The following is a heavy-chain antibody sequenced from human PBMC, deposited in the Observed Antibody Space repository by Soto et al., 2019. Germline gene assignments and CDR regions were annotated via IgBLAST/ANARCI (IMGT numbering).Heavy chain of an antibody. V-gene: IGHV1-69*13. D-gene: IGHD3-22*01. CDR3: ARGGYYDSSGAFY. Sequence: SVKVSCKASGGTFSTYAISWVRQAPGQGLEWMGGIIPIFGTTDYAQKFQGRVTITADESTSTAYTELSSLRSEDTAVYYCARGGYYDSSGAFYWGQGTLVTVSS. CDR2: IIPIFGTT. J-gene: IGHJ4*02. CDR1: GGTFSTYA.